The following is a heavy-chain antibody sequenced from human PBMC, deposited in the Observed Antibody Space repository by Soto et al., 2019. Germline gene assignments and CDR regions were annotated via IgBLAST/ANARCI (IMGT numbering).Heavy chain of an antibody. V-gene: IGHV3-49*03. Sequence: GGSLRLSCTASGFTFGDYAMSWFRQAPGKGLEWVGFIRSKAYGGTTEYAASVKGRFTISRDDSKSIAYLQMNSLKTEDTAVYYCTRTVEPAYYYYMDVWGKGTTVTVSS. CDR2: IRSKAYGGTT. CDR1: GFTFGDYA. CDR3: TRTVEPAYYYYMDV. D-gene: IGHD4-4*01. J-gene: IGHJ6*03.